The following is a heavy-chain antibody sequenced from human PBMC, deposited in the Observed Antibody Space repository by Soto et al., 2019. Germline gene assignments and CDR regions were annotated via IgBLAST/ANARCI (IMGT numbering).Heavy chain of an antibody. CDR1: GDSVSSDSAA. D-gene: IGHD1-26*01. V-gene: IGHV6-1*01. Sequence: SQTLSHTCAISGDSVSSDSAAWNWIRQSPSRGLEWLGRAYYRSRWYVDYAESVKSRITMKTDTSKNQLSLLLNSVTPEDTAVYYCARGNSGNYFNGAFHIWGQGTMATVSS. CDR3: ARGNSGNYFNGAFHI. CDR2: AYYRSRWYV. J-gene: IGHJ3*02.